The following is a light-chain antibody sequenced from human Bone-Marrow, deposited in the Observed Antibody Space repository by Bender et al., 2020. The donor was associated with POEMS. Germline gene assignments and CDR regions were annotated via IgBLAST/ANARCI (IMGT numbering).Light chain of an antibody. CDR2: TSH. Sequence: QSVLTQPPSASGTPGQRVTISCSGGSSNIGAHAVNWYQHLPGTSPKLLLYTSHRRPSEVPDRFSGSKSGNTASLTITGIQAEDEADYYCTAYTRSRTWVFGRGTKVTVL. J-gene: IGLJ3*02. CDR1: SSNIGAHA. V-gene: IGLV1-44*01. CDR3: TAYTRSRTWV.